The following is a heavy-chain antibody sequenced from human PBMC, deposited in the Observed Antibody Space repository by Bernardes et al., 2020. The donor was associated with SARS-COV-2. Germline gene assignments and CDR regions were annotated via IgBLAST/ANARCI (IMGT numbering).Heavy chain of an antibody. D-gene: IGHD3-10*01. CDR3: ALIQNFGDFLLEY. V-gene: IGHV2-5*01. CDR2: IYWIADK. J-gene: IGHJ4*02. CDR1: GVSFSDSPAG. Sequence: SGPTLVKPTQTLTLTCTFSGVSFSDSPAGVGWIRQPPGKALEWLALIYWIADKRYNPSLKSRLTITKDTSKNQVVLSMANMDPVDTATYYCALIQNFGDFLLEYWGQGTLVTVSS.